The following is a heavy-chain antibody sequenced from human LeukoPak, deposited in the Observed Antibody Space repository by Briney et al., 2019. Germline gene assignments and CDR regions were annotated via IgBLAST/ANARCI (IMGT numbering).Heavy chain of an antibody. CDR3: AKDSSTSNPYYGLDV. CDR1: GFTFSRYG. CDR2: ISHDGGNE. V-gene: IGHV3-30-3*01. J-gene: IGHJ6*02. D-gene: IGHD2-2*01. Sequence: GGSLRLSCAASGFTFSRYGMHGLRQAPGKGLKWVAVISHDGGNEYYADSVKGRFTISRDNYKNTLYLQMDSLRAEDTAVYYCAKDSSTSNPYYGLDVWGQGTTVTVSS.